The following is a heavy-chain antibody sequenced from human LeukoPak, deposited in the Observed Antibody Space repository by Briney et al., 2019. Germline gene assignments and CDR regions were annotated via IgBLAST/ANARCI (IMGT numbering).Heavy chain of an antibody. CDR2: IYYSGST. Sequence: SETLSLTCTVSGGSISSSSYYWGWIRQPPGKGLEWIGSIYYSGSTYYNPSLKSRVTISVDTSKNQFSLKLSSVTAADTAVYYCASHDYGDYAMPVAFDIWGQGTMVTVSS. CDR1: GGSISSSSYY. J-gene: IGHJ3*02. D-gene: IGHD4-17*01. V-gene: IGHV4-39*01. CDR3: ASHDYGDYAMPVAFDI.